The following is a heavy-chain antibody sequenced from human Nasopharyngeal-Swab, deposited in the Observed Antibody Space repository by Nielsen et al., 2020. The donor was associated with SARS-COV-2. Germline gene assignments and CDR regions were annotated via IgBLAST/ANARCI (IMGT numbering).Heavy chain of an antibody. Sequence: SVKVSCKASGFSITYRFLHWMRQAPGQALEWMGWITPFDGNAKYAQKFQGRVSITRDGSRTTASLELSSLRPDDTAMYFCASGQCINGVCNPTDGLDVWGQGTSVTVSS. V-gene: IGHV1-45*02. D-gene: IGHD2-8*01. J-gene: IGHJ6*02. CDR2: ITPFDGNA. CDR1: GFSITYRF. CDR3: ASGQCINGVCNPTDGLDV.